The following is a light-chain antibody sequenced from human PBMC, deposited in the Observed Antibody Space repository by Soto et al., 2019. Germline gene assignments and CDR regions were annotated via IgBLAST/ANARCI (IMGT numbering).Light chain of an antibody. CDR3: QQYKSYET. V-gene: IGKV1-5*03. J-gene: IGKJ1*01. Sequence: DIQLPQSPSTLSGSVGDRGTITFRASQTISSWLAWYQQKPGEARKLLIYKASTLKSVVPSRFSGSGSGTEFTLTNSRLQPDDFATYYCQQYKSYETFGEGTKV. CDR1: QTISSW. CDR2: KAS.